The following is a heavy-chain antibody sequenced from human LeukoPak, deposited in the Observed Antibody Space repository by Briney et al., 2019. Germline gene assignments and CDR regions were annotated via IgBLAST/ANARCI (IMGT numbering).Heavy chain of an antibody. Sequence: GGSLRLSCAASGFTFSSYAMSWVRQAPGKGLEWVSAISGGGSSTYYTDSVKGRFTISRDNAKNTLYLQMNSLRAEDTAVYYCAKHSGTYTDYGFDYWGQGTLVTVSS. CDR2: ISGGGSST. V-gene: IGHV3-23*01. CDR1: GFTFSSYA. J-gene: IGHJ4*02. CDR3: AKHSGTYTDYGFDY. D-gene: IGHD3-10*01.